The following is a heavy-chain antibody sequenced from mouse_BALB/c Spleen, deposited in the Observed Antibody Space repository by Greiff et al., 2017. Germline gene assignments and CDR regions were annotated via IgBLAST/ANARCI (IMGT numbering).Heavy chain of an antibody. CDR1: GYSITSDYA. V-gene: IGHV3-2*02. Sequence: EVKVEESGPGLVKPSQSLSLTCTVTGYSITSDYAWNWIRQFPGNKLEWMGYISYSGSTSYNPSLKSRISITRDTSKNQFFLQLNSVTTEDTATYYCARWGNYVLAMDYWGQGTSVTVSS. CDR3: ARWGNYVLAMDY. J-gene: IGHJ4*01. D-gene: IGHD2-1*01. CDR2: ISYSGST.